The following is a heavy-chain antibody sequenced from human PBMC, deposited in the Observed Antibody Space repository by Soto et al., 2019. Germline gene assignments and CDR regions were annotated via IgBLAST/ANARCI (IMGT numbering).Heavy chain of an antibody. CDR2: IRSKVYGGTT. CDR3: TRAYGSGSYYIFY. D-gene: IGHD3-10*01. V-gene: IGHV3-49*03. Sequence: GGSLRLSCTVSGSTFGDYGMNWFRQAPGKGLEWVGFIRSKVYGGTTEYAASVKGRFTISRDDSKSIAYLQMNSLKTEDTAVYYCTRAYGSGSYYIFYWGQGTLVTVSS. CDR1: GSTFGDYG. J-gene: IGHJ4*02.